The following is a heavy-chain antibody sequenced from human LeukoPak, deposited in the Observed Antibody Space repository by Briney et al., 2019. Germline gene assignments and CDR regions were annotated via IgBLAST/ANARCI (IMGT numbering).Heavy chain of an antibody. D-gene: IGHD3-10*01. CDR2: ISGSGGST. Sequence: GGSLRLSCAASGFTFSSYAMSWVRQAPGKGLEWVSAISGSGGSTYYADSVKGRFTISRDNSKNTLYLQMNSLRAEDTAVYYCAKGWFGEPITVDAFDIWGRGTMVTVSS. CDR3: AKGWFGEPITVDAFDI. V-gene: IGHV3-23*01. J-gene: IGHJ3*02. CDR1: GFTFSSYA.